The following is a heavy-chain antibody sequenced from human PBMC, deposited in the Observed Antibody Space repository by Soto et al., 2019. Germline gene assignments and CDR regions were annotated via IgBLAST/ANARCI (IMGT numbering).Heavy chain of an antibody. CDR1: GYTFTSYY. V-gene: IGHV1-46*01. CDR3: ERESAALDYYYGMDV. CDR2: INPSGGST. D-gene: IGHD6-13*01. J-gene: IGHJ6*02. Sequence: GASVKVSCKASGYTFTSYYMHWVRQAPGQGLEWMGIINPSGGSTSYAQKFQGRVTMTRDTSTSTVYMELSSLRSEDTAVYYCERESAALDYYYGMDVWGQGTTVTVYS.